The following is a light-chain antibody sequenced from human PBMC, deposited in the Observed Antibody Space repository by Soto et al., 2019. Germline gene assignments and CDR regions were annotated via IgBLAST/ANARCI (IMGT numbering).Light chain of an antibody. CDR1: SSDVGNYNL. Sequence: QSALTQPASVSGSPGQSITISCTGTSSDVGNYNLVSWYQQRPGKAPKLMIYEGSKRPSGASNRFSGSKSGDTASLTISGLQAEDEAEYYCCSYAGSSTWVFGGGTKLTVL. CDR2: EGS. V-gene: IGLV2-23*01. J-gene: IGLJ3*02. CDR3: CSYAGSSTWV.